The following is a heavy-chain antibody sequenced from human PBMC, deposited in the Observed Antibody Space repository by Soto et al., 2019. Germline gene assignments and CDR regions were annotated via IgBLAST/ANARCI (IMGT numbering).Heavy chain of an antibody. CDR1: GFTFSSYA. D-gene: IGHD4-17*01. CDR3: AKRTVGWYFDL. V-gene: IGHV3-23*01. CDR2: ISGSGGST. Sequence: EVQLLESGGGLVQPGGSLRLSCAASGFTFSSYAMSWVRQAPGKGLEWVSVISGSGGSTYYADSVKGRFTISRDNSKNSLYLQMTSLRAEDTAVYYCAKRTVGWYFDLWGRGTLVTVSS. J-gene: IGHJ2*01.